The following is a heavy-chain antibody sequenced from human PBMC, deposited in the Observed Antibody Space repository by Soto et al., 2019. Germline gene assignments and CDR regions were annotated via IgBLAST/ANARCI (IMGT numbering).Heavy chain of an antibody. Sequence: QVQLVQSGAEVKKPGSSVKVSCKASGGTFSSYTISWVRQAPGQGLEWMGRIIPILGIANYAQKFQGRVTITADKSTSTDYLELSSLRSEDTAVYYCARDRRGRSWEGKWFDPWGQGTLVTVSS. CDR1: GGTFSSYT. J-gene: IGHJ5*02. V-gene: IGHV1-69*08. CDR3: ARDRRGRSWEGKWFDP. D-gene: IGHD6-13*01. CDR2: IIPILGIA.